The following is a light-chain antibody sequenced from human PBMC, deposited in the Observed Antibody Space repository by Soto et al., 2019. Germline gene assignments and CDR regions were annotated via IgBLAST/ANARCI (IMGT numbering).Light chain of an antibody. CDR2: AAS. CDR3: QQYGGSPLFT. CDR1: QSVRNN. Sequence: EIVMTQSPATLSVSPGERATLSCRASQSVRNNLAWYQQKPGLPPRLLIYAASTRATGIPARFSGNGSETEFTFTIGRLEPEDFAVYYCQQYGGSPLFTFGPGTKVEI. J-gene: IGKJ3*01. V-gene: IGKV3-15*01.